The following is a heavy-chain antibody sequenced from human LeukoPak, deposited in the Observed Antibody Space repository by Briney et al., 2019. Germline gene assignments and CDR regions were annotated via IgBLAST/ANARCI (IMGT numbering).Heavy chain of an antibody. D-gene: IGHD6-6*01. Sequence: SETLSLTCAVYGGSFSGYHWSWIRQPPGKGLEWIGEINHSGSTNYNPSLKSRVTISVDTSKNQFSLKLSSVTAADTAVYYCARGNSSSSLDYWGQGTLVTVSS. CDR1: GGSFSGYH. CDR3: ARGNSSSSLDY. J-gene: IGHJ4*02. CDR2: INHSGST. V-gene: IGHV4-34*01.